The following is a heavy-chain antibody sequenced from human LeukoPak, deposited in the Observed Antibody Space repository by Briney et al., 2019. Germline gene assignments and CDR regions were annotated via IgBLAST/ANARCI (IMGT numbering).Heavy chain of an antibody. V-gene: IGHV3-66*01. CDR3: ARNYYDGSAYYYFDY. Sequence: PGGSLRLSCAASGFTVSSSYMNWVRQAPGKGLEWVSLIYSGGGTYYADSVKGRFTISRDNSKNTLYLQMNSLRAEDTAVYYCARNYYDGSAYYYFDYWGQGTLVTVSS. CDR2: IYSGGGT. J-gene: IGHJ4*02. D-gene: IGHD3-22*01. CDR1: GFTVSSSY.